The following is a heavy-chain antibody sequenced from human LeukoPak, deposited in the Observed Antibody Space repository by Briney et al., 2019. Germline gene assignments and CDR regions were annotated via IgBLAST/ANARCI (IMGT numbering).Heavy chain of an antibody. J-gene: IGHJ4*02. Sequence: PGGSLRLSCAASGFTFSSYAMSWVRQAPGKGLEWVSAISGSGGSTYYADSVKGRFTISRDNSKNTLYLQMNSLRAEDTAVYYCAKDAGSYHGWGSYFDYWGQGTLVTVSS. D-gene: IGHD1-26*01. CDR2: ISGSGGST. CDR1: GFTFSSYA. V-gene: IGHV3-23*01. CDR3: AKDAGSYHGWGSYFDY.